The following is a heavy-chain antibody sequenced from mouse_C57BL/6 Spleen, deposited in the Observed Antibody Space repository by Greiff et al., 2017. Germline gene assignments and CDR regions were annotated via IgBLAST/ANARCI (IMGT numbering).Heavy chain of an antibody. CDR2: ISSGGSYT. J-gene: IGHJ4*01. CDR3: ARTGSIYAMDY. D-gene: IGHD1-1*01. Sequence: VQLKESGGDLVKPGGSLKLSCAASGFTFSSYGMSWVRQTPDKRLEWVATISSGGSYTYYPDSVKGRFTISRDNAKNTLYLQMSSLKSEDTAMYYCARTGSIYAMDYWGQGTSVTVSS. CDR1: GFTFSSYG. V-gene: IGHV5-6*01.